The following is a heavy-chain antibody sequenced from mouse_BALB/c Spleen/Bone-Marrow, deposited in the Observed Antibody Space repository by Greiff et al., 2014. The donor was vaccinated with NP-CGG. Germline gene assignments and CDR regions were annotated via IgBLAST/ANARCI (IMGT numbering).Heavy chain of an antibody. D-gene: IGHD2-14*01. V-gene: IGHV14-3*02. J-gene: IGHJ4*01. CDR1: GFNIKDTY. Sequence: VQLQQSGAELVKPGASVKLSCTASGFNIKDTYMHLVKQRPEQGLEWIGRIDPANGSTKYDPKFQGKATITADTSSNTAYLQLNSLTSEDTAVYYCAQGYDWAMDYWGQGTSVTASS. CDR2: IDPANGST. CDR3: AQGYDWAMDY.